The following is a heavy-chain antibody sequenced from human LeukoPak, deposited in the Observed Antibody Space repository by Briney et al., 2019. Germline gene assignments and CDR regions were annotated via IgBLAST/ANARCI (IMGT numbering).Heavy chain of an antibody. D-gene: IGHD2-15*01. CDR3: ARDAPLYCSGGSCYRWGEVDF. J-gene: IGHJ4*02. CDR1: GYTFTSCG. CDR2: ISAYNGNT. V-gene: IGHV1-18*01. Sequence: ASVKVSCKASGYTFTSCGISWVRQAPGQGLEWMGWISAYNGNTNYAQKFQGRVTVTTDTSTSTAYMDLRSLRSDDTAVYYCARDAPLYCSGGSCYRWGEVDFWGQGTLVTVSS.